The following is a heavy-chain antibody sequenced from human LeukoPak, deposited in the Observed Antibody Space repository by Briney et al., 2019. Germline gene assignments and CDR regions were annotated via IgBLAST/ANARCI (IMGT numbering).Heavy chain of an antibody. CDR1: GYTFTSYD. D-gene: IGHD3-10*01. CDR2: MNPNSGNT. J-gene: IGHJ4*02. V-gene: IGHV1-8*01. CDR3: ARVITLYYGYALGY. Sequence: GASVKVSCKASGYTFTSYDINWVRQATGQGVEWMGWMNPNSGNTGYAQKFQGRVTMTRNTSISTAYMELSSLRSEDTAVYYCARVITLYYGYALGYWGQGTLVTVSS.